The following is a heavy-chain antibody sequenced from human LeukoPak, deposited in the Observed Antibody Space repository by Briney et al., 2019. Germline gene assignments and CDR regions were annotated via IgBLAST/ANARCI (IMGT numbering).Heavy chain of an antibody. CDR3: ASNYYGSGSLDY. CDR2: IYYSGST. V-gene: IGHV4-39*07. CDR1: GGSISSSSYY. J-gene: IGHJ4*02. D-gene: IGHD3-10*01. Sequence: SETLSLTRTVSGGSISSSSYYWGWIRQPPGKGLEWIGSIYYSGSTYYIPSLKSRVTISVDTSKDQFSLKVSSVTAADTAVYYCASNYYGSGSLDYWGQGNLVTVSS.